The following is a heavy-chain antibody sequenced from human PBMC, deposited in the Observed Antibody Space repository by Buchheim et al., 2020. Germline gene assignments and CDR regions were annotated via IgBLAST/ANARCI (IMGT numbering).Heavy chain of an antibody. CDR2: IYYSGST. V-gene: IGHV4-30-4*01. Sequence: QVQLQESGPGLVKPSQTLSLTCTVSGGSISSGDYYWSWIRQPPGKGLEWIGYIYYSGSTYYTPSLKSRVTISADTAKNQLSLKLSSVTAADTAVYYCGRVVGWDQLPKAFDIWGQGT. J-gene: IGHJ3*02. D-gene: IGHD1-26*01. CDR1: GGSISSGDYY. CDR3: GRVVGWDQLPKAFDI.